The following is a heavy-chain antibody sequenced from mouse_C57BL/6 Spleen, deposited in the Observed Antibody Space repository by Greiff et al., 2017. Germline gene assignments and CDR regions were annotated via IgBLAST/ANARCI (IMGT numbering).Heavy chain of an antibody. CDR3: ARYMRGYDDY. D-gene: IGHD2-2*01. V-gene: IGHV7-3*01. J-gene: IGHJ2*01. CDR1: GFTFTDYY. Sequence: EVKLVESGGGLVQPGGSLSLSCAASGFTFTDYYMSWVRQPPGKALEWLGFIRNNANGYTTEYSVSVKGRFTISRDTSQSILYLQMNALKAEDSSTYDCARYMRGYDDYWGQGTTLTVSS. CDR2: IRNNANGYTT.